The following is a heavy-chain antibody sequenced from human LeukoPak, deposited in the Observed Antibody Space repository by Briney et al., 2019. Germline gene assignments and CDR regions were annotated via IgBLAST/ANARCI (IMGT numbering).Heavy chain of an antibody. J-gene: IGHJ4*02. V-gene: IGHV4-59*01. Sequence: SETLPLTCTVSGGSISGYYWSWIRQPPGQGLECIGHIYFSGSTNYNPSLKSRVTISVDTSENQFSLRLSSVTAADTAVYYCARVTAAGGGFDYWGQGTLVTVSS. CDR2: IYFSGST. D-gene: IGHD6-13*01. CDR1: GGSISGYY. CDR3: ARVTAAGGGFDY.